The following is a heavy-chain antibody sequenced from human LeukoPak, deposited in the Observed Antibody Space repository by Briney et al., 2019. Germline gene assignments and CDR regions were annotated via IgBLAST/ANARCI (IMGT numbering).Heavy chain of an antibody. CDR3: ARQEAGATLDY. D-gene: IGHD1-26*01. Sequence: GESLKISCKGSGYSFTCDWIGWVRQMPGKGLEWMGIIYPGDSDTRYSPSFQGQVIISADKSISTAYLQWSSLKASDTAMYYCARQEAGATLDYWGQGTLVTVSS. CDR2: IYPGDSDT. V-gene: IGHV5-51*01. J-gene: IGHJ4*02. CDR1: GYSFTCDW.